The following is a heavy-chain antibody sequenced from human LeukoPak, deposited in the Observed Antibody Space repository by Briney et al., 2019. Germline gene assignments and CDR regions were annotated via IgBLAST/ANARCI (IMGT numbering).Heavy chain of an antibody. J-gene: IGHJ3*02. CDR1: GYTLTELS. Sequence: ASVKVSCKVSGYTLTELSMHWVRQAPGKGLEWMGGFDPEDGETIYAQKFQGRVTMSEDTSTDTAYMELSSLRSEDTAVYYCATVLLEQLGWGAFDIWGQGTMVTVSS. V-gene: IGHV1-24*01. D-gene: IGHD1/OR15-1a*01. CDR2: FDPEDGET. CDR3: ATVLLEQLGWGAFDI.